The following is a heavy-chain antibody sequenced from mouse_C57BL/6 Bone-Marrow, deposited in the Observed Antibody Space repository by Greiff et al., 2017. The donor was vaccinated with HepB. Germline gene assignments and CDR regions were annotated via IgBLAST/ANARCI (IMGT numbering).Heavy chain of an antibody. CDR3: ARRRELRYGWYFDV. CDR2: INPGSGGT. CDR1: GYAFTNYL. V-gene: IGHV1-54*01. D-gene: IGHD1-1*01. Sequence: QVQLQQSGAELVRPGTSVKVSCKASGYAFTNYLIEWVKQRPGQGLEWIGVINPGSGGTNYNEKFKGKATLTADKSSSTAYMQLSSLTSEDSAVYFCARRRELRYGWYFDVWGTGTTVTVSS. J-gene: IGHJ1*03.